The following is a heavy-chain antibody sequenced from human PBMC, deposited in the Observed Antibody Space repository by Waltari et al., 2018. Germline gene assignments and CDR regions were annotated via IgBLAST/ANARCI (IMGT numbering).Heavy chain of an antibody. V-gene: IGHV3-33*08. Sequence: QVQLVASGGGVVQPGRSLRLSSAASGFSFSSYGMHWVRQAPGKGLEWVAVIWFDGSDKYYADAVKGRFTISRDNSKNTLYLQMNSLRAEDTAVYYCARKTSALYFDYWGQGALVTVSS. D-gene: IGHD2-2*01. CDR1: GFSFSSYG. CDR2: IWFDGSDK. CDR3: ARKTSALYFDY. J-gene: IGHJ4*02.